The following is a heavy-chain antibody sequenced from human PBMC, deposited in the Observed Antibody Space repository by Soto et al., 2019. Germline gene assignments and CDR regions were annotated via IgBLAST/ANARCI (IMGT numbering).Heavy chain of an antibody. CDR3: ASMTYSSSGYGPDYNWFDP. V-gene: IGHV1-69*01. J-gene: IGHJ5*02. CDR1: GGTFSSYA. D-gene: IGHD6-13*01. Sequence: QVQLVQSGAEVKKPGSSVKVSCKASGGTFSSYAISWVRQAPGQGLEWMGGIIPIFGTANYAQKFQGRVTITADESTSTAYMELSSLRSEDTAVYYCASMTYSSSGYGPDYNWFDPWGQGTLVTVSS. CDR2: IIPIFGTA.